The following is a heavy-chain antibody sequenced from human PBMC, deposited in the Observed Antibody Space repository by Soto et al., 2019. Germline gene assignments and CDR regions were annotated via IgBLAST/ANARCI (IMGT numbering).Heavy chain of an antibody. Sequence: QVQLQESGPGLVKPSETLSLTCTVSGGSISSYYWSWIRQPPGKGLEWIGFIFYSGSTSYSPSLKSRVTISIDTSENQFSLNLSSVTAADTAVYYCASMIGDPVLSFDSWGQGTLVAVSS. CDR2: IFYSGST. CDR1: GGSISSYY. J-gene: IGHJ4*02. V-gene: IGHV4-59*01. D-gene: IGHD3-10*02. CDR3: ASMIGDPVLSFDS.